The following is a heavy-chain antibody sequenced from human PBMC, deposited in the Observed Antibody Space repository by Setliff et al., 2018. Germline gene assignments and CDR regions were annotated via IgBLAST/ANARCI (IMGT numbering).Heavy chain of an antibody. CDR1: GYTFTNYG. D-gene: IGHD6-19*01. J-gene: IGHJ4*02. Sequence: ASVKVSCKAPGYTFTNYGINWVRQAPGQGLEWMGWISAYDGNTKFTQNIQGRVTLTTDTPTSTAYMERRSLRSDDTAVYYCARSPPNRGSGSGWYGDFWGQGTLVTVSS. CDR2: ISAYDGNT. V-gene: IGHV1-18*01. CDR3: ARSPPNRGSGSGWYGDF.